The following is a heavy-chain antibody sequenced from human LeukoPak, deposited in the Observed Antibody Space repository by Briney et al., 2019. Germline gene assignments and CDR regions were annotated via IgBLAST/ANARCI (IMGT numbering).Heavy chain of an antibody. Sequence: GASVKVSCKASGYTFTSYGISWVRQAPGQGLEWMGWISAYNGNTNYAQKLQGRVTMTTDTSTSTAYMELRSLRSDDTAVYYCARTTVWGYYYYYMDVWGKGTTVTVSS. V-gene: IGHV1-18*01. CDR2: ISAYNGNT. CDR3: ARTTVWGYYYYYMDV. CDR1: GYTFTSYG. D-gene: IGHD1-1*01. J-gene: IGHJ6*03.